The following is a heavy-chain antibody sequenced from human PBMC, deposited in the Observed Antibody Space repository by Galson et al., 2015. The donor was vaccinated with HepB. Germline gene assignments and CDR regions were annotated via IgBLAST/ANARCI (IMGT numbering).Heavy chain of an antibody. V-gene: IGHV1-69*13. CDR3: ARDRGARTTGTTQTLYFDY. CDR2: IIPIFGTA. D-gene: IGHD1-1*01. Sequence: SVKVSCKASGGTFSSYAISWVRQAPGQGLEWMGGIIPIFGTANYAQKFQGRVTITADESTSTAYMELSSLRSEDTAVYYCARDRGARTTGTTQTLYFDYWGLGTLVTVSS. CDR1: GGTFSSYA. J-gene: IGHJ4*02.